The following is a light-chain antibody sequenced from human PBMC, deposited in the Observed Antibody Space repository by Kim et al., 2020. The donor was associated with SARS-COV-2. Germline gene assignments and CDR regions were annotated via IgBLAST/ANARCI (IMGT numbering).Light chain of an antibody. CDR3: QQYNRSPALT. V-gene: IGKV1-5*03. CDR2: EAS. J-gene: IGKJ4*01. CDR1: QSIGTW. Sequence: DIQMTQSPSTLSVSVGDRVTITCRASQSIGTWLAWYQQKPGKAPRLLIYEASNLDSGVPSRFSGSGSGTEFTLTISSLQTDDFATYYGQQYNRSPALTFGGGTKVDIK.